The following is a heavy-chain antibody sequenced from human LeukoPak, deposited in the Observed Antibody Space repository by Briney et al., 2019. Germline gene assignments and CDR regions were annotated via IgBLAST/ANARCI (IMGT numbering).Heavy chain of an antibody. D-gene: IGHD3-3*01. CDR1: GGSISSDY. CDR2: IYNSGTT. Sequence: KTSETLSLTCTVSGGSISSDYWSWIRQPVGKGLEWIGLIYNSGTTNYNPSLKSRVTMSVDTSKNQFSLKLNSVTAVDTAVYYCAREFSYWGQGTLVTVSS. CDR3: AREFSY. J-gene: IGHJ4*02. V-gene: IGHV4-4*07.